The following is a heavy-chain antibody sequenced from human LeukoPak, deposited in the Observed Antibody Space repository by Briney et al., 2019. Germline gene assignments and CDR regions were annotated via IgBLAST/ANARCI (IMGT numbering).Heavy chain of an antibody. CDR3: ARDHCSSTSCYERRFDY. Sequence: GGSLRLSCAASGFTFSDYYMSWIRQAPGKGLEWVSYISSSGSTIYYADSVKGRFTISRDNAKNSLYLQMNSLRAEDTAVYYCARDHCSSTSCYERRFDYWGQGTLVTVSS. CDR2: ISSSGSTI. J-gene: IGHJ4*02. CDR1: GFTFSDYY. D-gene: IGHD2-2*01. V-gene: IGHV3-11*04.